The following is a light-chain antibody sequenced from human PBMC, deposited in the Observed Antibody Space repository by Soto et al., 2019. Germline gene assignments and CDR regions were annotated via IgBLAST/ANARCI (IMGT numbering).Light chain of an antibody. CDR3: QQYYKLPWT. CDR2: GAS. CDR1: QSVSSN. Sequence: EIMMTQSPATLSVSPGERVTLSCRASQSVSSNLAWYQQKPGQAPRLLVYGASTRATGIPARFSGSGSGTEFTLTISSQQSEDFAVYCCQQYYKLPWTFGQGTKVDIK. V-gene: IGKV3-15*01. J-gene: IGKJ1*01.